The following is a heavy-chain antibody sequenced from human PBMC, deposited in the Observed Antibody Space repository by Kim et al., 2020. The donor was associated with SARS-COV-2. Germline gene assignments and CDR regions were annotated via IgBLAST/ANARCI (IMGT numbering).Heavy chain of an antibody. V-gene: IGHV3-9*01. Sequence: ADSGKGRFTNPRDNAKNSLYLQMNSLRAEDTALYYCAKDTPSSSFWYFDLWGRGTLVTVSS. J-gene: IGHJ2*01. CDR3: AKDTPSSSFWYFDL. D-gene: IGHD6-6*01.